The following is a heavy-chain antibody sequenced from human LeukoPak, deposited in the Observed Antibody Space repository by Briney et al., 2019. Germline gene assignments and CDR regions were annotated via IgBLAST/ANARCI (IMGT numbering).Heavy chain of an antibody. CDR3: AKYFYDGSGTHYFDY. V-gene: IGHV3-7*01. Sequence: GGSLRLSCAASGFTFSSHWMSWVRQAPGRGLEWVGNIKPDGSEKYYVDSLKGRFIISRDNAKNSLYLQMNSLRAEDVAVYYCAKYFYDGSGTHYFDYWGQGTPVTVSS. CDR2: IKPDGSEK. CDR1: GFTFSSHW. J-gene: IGHJ4*02. D-gene: IGHD3-22*01.